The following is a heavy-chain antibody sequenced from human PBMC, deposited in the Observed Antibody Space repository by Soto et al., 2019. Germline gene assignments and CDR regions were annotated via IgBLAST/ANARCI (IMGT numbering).Heavy chain of an antibody. D-gene: IGHD3-3*01. CDR2: IGTHNGDT. Sequence: QVQLVQSGTEVKKPGASVKVSCKASGYTFNNYGFSWVRQAPGQGLEWVGWIGTHNGDTTYAQSFQGRVTMTIDTSTPTSYMELTSVTFDDTAVYFCARDWRGAEGFDPWGQGTLVIVSS. CDR1: GYTFNNYG. V-gene: IGHV1-18*01. CDR3: ARDWRGAEGFDP. J-gene: IGHJ5*02.